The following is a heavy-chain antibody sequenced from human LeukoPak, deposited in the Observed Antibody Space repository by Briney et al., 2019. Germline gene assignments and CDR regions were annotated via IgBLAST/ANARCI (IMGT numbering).Heavy chain of an antibody. CDR3: ARVLLWFGERTENYYYGMDV. Sequence: GGSLRLSCAASGFTFSSYSMNWVRQAPGKGLEWVSSISSSSSYIYYADSVKGRITISRGNAKNSLYLQMNSLRAEDTAVYYCARVLLWFGERTENYYYGMDVWGQGTTVTVSS. CDR2: ISSSSSYI. CDR1: GFTFSSYS. D-gene: IGHD3-10*01. V-gene: IGHV3-21*01. J-gene: IGHJ6*02.